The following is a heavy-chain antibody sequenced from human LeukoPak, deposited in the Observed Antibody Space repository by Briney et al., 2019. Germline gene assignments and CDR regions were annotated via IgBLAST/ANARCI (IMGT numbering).Heavy chain of an antibody. D-gene: IGHD2-15*01. CDR2: ISGSGGST. V-gene: IGHV3-23*01. CDR1: GFTFSSDA. J-gene: IGHJ4*02. Sequence: PGGSLRLSCIGTGFTFSSDAMAWVRQAPGKGLEWVSGISGSGGSTYYADSVKGRFTISRDDSKSTLYLQMNSLRVEDTAVYYCAKDRGRTWVQVANWGQGTLVTVSS. CDR3: AKDRGRTWVQVAN.